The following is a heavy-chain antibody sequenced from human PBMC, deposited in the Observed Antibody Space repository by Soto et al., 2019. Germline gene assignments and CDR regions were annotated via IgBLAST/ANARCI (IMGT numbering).Heavy chain of an antibody. J-gene: IGHJ6*02. CDR1: GGTFSSYA. V-gene: IGHV1-69*13. Sequence: SVKVSCKASGGTFSSYAISWVRQAPGQGLEWMGGIIPIFGTANYAQKFQGRVTITADESTSTAYMELSSLRSEDTAVYYCARYCSSTSCYMVRDYYYYGMDVWGQGTTVTVSS. CDR2: IIPIFGTA. CDR3: ARYCSSTSCYMVRDYYYYGMDV. D-gene: IGHD2-2*02.